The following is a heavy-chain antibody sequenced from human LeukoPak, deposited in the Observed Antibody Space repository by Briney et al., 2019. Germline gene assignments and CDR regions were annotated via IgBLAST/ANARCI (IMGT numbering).Heavy chain of an antibody. J-gene: IGHJ4*02. D-gene: IGHD6-6*01. Sequence: PSETLSLTCAVYGGSFSGYYWSWIRQPPGKGLEWIGEINHSGSTNYNPSLKSRVTISVDTSKNQFSLKVSSVTAADTAVYYCARGGIAARYGYWSYWGQGTQVTVSS. CDR3: ARGGIAARYGYWSY. V-gene: IGHV4-34*01. CDR2: INHSGST. CDR1: GGSFSGYY.